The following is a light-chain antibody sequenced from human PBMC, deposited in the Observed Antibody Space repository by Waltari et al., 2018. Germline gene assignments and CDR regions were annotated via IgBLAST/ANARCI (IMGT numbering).Light chain of an antibody. CDR1: QSVTHY. CDR2: SAS. CDR3: QQRSNWPRT. V-gene: IGKV3-11*01. Sequence: EIVLTQSPDTLSLSPGERATLSCRASQSVTHYLAWYQQKPGQAPRVLIYSASNRATGVPARFSGSGSGTDFTLTISSLEPEDFAVYYCQQRSNWPRTFGQGTKVEVK. J-gene: IGKJ1*01.